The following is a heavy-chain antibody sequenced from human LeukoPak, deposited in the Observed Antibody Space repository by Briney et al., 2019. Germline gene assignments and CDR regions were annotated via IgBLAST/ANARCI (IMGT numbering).Heavy chain of an antibody. D-gene: IGHD1-14*01. J-gene: IGHJ4*02. V-gene: IGHV3-23*01. Sequence: GGSLRLSCAASGFTFNSCALDWVRRAPGKGLEWVSGLSDGGRSTYYADSVKGRFTISRDNSKNTLYLQMNSLRGEDTAVYYCAKDAEGPLDYWGQGTLVTVSS. CDR1: GFTFNSCA. CDR2: LSDGGRST. CDR3: AKDAEGPLDY.